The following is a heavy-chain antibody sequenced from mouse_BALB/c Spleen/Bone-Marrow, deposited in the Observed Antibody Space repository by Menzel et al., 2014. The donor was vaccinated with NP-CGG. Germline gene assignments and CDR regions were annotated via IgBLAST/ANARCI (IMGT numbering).Heavy chain of an antibody. Sequence: EVQLVESGGGLVQPKGSLKLSCAASGFTFNTYAMNWVRQAPGKGLEWVARIRSKSNNYTTYYADSVKDRFTISRYDSQNMLYLQMNNLKTEDTAMYYCVRHGYGNYGVMDYWGQGTSVTVSS. D-gene: IGHD2-1*01. CDR1: GFTFNTYA. J-gene: IGHJ4*01. CDR2: IRSKSNNYTT. CDR3: VRHGYGNYGVMDY. V-gene: IGHV10-1*02.